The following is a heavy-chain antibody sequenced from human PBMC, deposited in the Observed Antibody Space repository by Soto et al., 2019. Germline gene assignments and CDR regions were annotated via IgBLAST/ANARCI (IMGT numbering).Heavy chain of an antibody. V-gene: IGHV1-69*06. D-gene: IGHD3-22*01. Sequence: ASVKVFCKXSGGTFSSYAMSWGRHAPGQGLEWMGGIIPIFGTANYAQKFQGRVTITADKSTSTAYMELSSLRSEDTAVYYCARAFPYYYDSSGYPGRCAFDIWGQGTMVTVSS. CDR1: GGTFSSYA. J-gene: IGHJ3*02. CDR2: IIPIFGTA. CDR3: ARAFPYYYDSSGYPGRCAFDI.